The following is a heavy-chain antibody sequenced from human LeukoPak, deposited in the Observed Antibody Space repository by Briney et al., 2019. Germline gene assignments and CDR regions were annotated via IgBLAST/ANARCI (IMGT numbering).Heavy chain of an antibody. CDR2: MTSSSDMI. CDR1: GFTFSSYS. J-gene: IGHJ4*02. D-gene: IGHD3-22*01. V-gene: IGHV3-48*04. CDR3: ARASSGSRDY. Sequence: GRSLRLSCAASGFTFSSYSMNWVRQAPGKGLEWISYMTSSSDMIYYADSVKGRFTVSRDNAKSSLYLQMNSLRAEDTAVYYCARASSGSRDYWGQGTLVTVSS.